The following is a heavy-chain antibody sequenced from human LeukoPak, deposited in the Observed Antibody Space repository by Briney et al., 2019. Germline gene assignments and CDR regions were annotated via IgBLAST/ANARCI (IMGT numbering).Heavy chain of an antibody. J-gene: IGHJ4*02. D-gene: IGHD3-10*01. Sequence: GRSLRLSCAASGFTFSSYAMHWVRQAPGKGLEWVAVISYDGSNKYYADSVKGRFTVSRDNAKNSLYLQMNSLGVDDTAVYYCARLRGLIDHWGQGALVTVSS. CDR1: GFTFSSYA. CDR2: ISYDGSNK. V-gene: IGHV3-30*04. CDR3: ARLRGLIDH.